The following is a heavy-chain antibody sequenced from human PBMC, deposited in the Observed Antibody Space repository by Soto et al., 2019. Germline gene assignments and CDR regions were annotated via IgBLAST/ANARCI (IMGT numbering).Heavy chain of an antibody. D-gene: IGHD6-19*01. CDR2: ISAYNGNT. CDR1: GYTFTSYG. J-gene: IGHJ3*01. CDR3: ATGYSSGWYVQEAFNL. V-gene: IGHV1-18*04. Sequence: GASVKVSCKASGYTFTSYGISWVRQAPGQGLEWMGWISAYNGNTNYAQKLQGRVTMTTDTSTSTAYMELRSLRSDDTAVYYCATGYSSGWYVQEAFNLWRQGTMVTVSS.